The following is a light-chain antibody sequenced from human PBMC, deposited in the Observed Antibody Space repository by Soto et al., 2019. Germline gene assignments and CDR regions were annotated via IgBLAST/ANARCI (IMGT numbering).Light chain of an antibody. CDR1: SSDVGGYNY. V-gene: IGLV2-14*01. CDR3: SSYTSSSTHYV. J-gene: IGLJ1*01. CDR2: DVS. Sequence: QSALTQPASVSGSPGQSITISCTGTSSDVGGYNYVSWYQQHPGKAPKLMIYDVSNRPSGVSNRFSGSKSGNTASLTISGLQAEDEADYYCSSYTSSSTHYVFGTGIKLTVL.